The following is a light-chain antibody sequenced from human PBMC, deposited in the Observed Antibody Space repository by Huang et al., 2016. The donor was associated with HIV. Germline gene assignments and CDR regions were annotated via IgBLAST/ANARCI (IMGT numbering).Light chain of an antibody. V-gene: IGKV3-11*01. Sequence: EIVLTQSPATLSLSPGERATLSCRASQSVSSYLAWNQQKPGQAPRLLIYDASNRATGIPARFSGSGSGTDFTLTSSSLEPEDFAVYYCQQRSNWPPWTFGQGTKVEIK. CDR1: QSVSSY. CDR3: QQRSNWPPWT. J-gene: IGKJ1*01. CDR2: DAS.